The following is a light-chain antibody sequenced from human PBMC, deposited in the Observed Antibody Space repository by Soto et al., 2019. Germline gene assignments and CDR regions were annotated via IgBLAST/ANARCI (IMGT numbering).Light chain of an antibody. CDR3: GTWDSSLSAYV. J-gene: IGLJ1*01. CDR1: SSDVGNYNY. CDR2: DVS. V-gene: IGLV2-14*03. Sequence: QSVLTQPDSVSGSPGQSITISCTGTSSDVGNYNYVSWYQHHPGKAPKLMVYDVSHRPSGVSNRFSGSKSGTSVTLGITGLQTGDEADYYCGTWDSSLSAYVFGT.